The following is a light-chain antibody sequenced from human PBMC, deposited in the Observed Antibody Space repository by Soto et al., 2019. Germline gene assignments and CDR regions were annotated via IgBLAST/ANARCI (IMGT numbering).Light chain of an antibody. J-gene: IGKJ2*01. CDR2: GAS. CDR1: QSVSSSH. Sequence: EIVLTQSPGTLSLSPGKRATLSCRASQSVSSSHLVWYQQQTGQAPRLLIYGASSRATGIPDRFSGSGSGTDFTLTISRLEPEDFAVYYCQQFGAAPHTFGQGTKLEIK. CDR3: QQFGAAPHT. V-gene: IGKV3-20*01.